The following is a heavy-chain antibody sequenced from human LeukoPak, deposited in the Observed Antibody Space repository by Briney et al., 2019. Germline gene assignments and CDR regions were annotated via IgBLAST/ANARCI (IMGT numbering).Heavy chain of an antibody. D-gene: IGHD3-3*01. CDR1: GGSISSDSYY. Sequence: SETLSLTCTVSGGSISSDSYYWSWIRQPAGKGLEWIGLIYTNESTNYNPSLKSRVTISVDTSKNQFSLKLSSVIAADTAVYYCAREDVLRFLEGGPYDYWGQGTLVTVSS. CDR2: IYTNEST. V-gene: IGHV4-61*02. J-gene: IGHJ4*02. CDR3: AREDVLRFLEGGPYDY.